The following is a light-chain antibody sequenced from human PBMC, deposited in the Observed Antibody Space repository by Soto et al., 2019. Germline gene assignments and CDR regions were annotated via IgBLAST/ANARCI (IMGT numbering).Light chain of an antibody. V-gene: IGLV2-8*01. Sequence: QSVLTQPPSASGSPGQSVTISCTGTSSDVGGYNYVSWYQQHPGKAPKLLIFDDSIRPSGVPDRFSASTSGTSAFLAITGLQAEDEADYYCQSYDTSLRGSVFGGGTKLTVL. J-gene: IGLJ3*02. CDR3: QSYDTSLRGSV. CDR2: DDS. CDR1: SSDVGGYNY.